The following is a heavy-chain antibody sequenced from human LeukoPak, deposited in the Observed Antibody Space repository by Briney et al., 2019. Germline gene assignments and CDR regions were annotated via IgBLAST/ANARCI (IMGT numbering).Heavy chain of an antibody. J-gene: IGHJ3*02. Sequence: GGSLRLSCAASGFTFSNYAMSWVRQAQGQVLEWVSSMSGDGVNTYYSDSVRGRFTISRDNSKNTLFVQMSSLRAEDTAVYYCAATVTTLHDTFDIWGQGTMVTVSS. CDR1: GFTFSNYA. CDR2: MSGDGVNT. CDR3: AATVTTLHDTFDI. V-gene: IGHV3-23*01. D-gene: IGHD4-17*01.